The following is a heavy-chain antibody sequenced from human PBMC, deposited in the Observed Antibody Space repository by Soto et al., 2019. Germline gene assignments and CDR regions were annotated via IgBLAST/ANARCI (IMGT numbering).Heavy chain of an antibody. CDR1: GGSISSSSYY. D-gene: IGHD2-2*01. J-gene: IGHJ4*02. CDR2: IYYSGST. CDR3: ARYCSSTSCPYYFDY. V-gene: IGHV4-39*01. Sequence: PSETLSLTCTVSGGSISSSSYYWGWIRPPPGKGLEWIGSIYYSGSTYYNPSLKSRVTISVDTSKNQFSLKLSSVTAADTAVYYCARYCSSTSCPYYFDYWGQGTLVTVSS.